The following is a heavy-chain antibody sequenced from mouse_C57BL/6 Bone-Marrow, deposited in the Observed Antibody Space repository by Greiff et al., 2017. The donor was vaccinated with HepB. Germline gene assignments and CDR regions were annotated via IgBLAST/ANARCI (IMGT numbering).Heavy chain of an antibody. CDR3: ARCRYFDV. CDR1: GYAFSSSW. Sequence: QVQLQQSGPELVKPGASVKISCKASGYAFSSSWMNWVKQRPGKGREWIGRIYPGDGDTNYNGKFKGKATLTADKSSSTAYMQLSSLTSEDSAVYFCARCRYFDVWGTGTTVTVSS. V-gene: IGHV1-82*01. J-gene: IGHJ1*03. CDR2: IYPGDGDT.